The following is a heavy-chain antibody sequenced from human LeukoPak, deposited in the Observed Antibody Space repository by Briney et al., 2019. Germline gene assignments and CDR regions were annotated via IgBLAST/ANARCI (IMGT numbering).Heavy chain of an antibody. J-gene: IGHJ5*02. CDR1: GYTLTGYY. CDR3: ARERAKYYDILTGYYTPNNWFDP. CDR2: INPNSGGT. Sequence: ASVKVSCKASGYTLTGYYIHWVRQAPGQGLEWMGWINPNSGGTNYAQKFQGRVTMTRDTSISTAYMELSRLRSDDTAVYYCARERAKYYDILTGYYTPNNWFDPWGQGTLVTVSS. V-gene: IGHV1-2*02. D-gene: IGHD3-9*01.